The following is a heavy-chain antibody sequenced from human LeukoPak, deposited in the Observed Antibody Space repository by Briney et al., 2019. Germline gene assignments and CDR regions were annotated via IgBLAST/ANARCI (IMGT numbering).Heavy chain of an antibody. CDR1: GFTFSSYA. CDR3: ANEHRGSGWYQWGYFDY. D-gene: IGHD6-19*01. V-gene: IGHV3-23*01. CDR2: ISGSGGST. J-gene: IGHJ4*02. Sequence: GGSLRLSCAASGFTFSSYAMSWVRQAPGKGLEWVSAISGSGGSTYYADSVKGRFTISRDNSKNTLYLQMNSLRAEDTAVYYCANEHRGSGWYQWGYFDYWGQGTLVTVSS.